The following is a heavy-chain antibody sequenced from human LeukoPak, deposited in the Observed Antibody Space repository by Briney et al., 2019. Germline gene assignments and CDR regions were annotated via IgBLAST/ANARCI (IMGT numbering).Heavy chain of an antibody. V-gene: IGHV3-11*04. CDR2: IDSSGTTI. D-gene: IGHD6-13*01. Sequence: GGSLRLSCAASEFTFSVYYMTWIRQAPGKGLEWLSYIDSSGTTIYYADSVKGRFTISRDNAKNSLYLQMNSLRAEDTAVYYCARRMKAAAGTVDYWGQGTLVTVSS. CDR3: ARRMKAAAGTVDY. CDR1: EFTFSVYY. J-gene: IGHJ4*02.